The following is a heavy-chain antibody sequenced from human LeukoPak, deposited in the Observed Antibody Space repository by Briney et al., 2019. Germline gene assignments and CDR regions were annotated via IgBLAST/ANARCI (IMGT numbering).Heavy chain of an antibody. CDR1: GDSVSIYY. CDR3: ARGLGLTAVTEHYFDY. J-gene: IGHJ4*02. D-gene: IGHD4-17*01. CDR2: ISYSGST. Sequence: SETLSLTCTVSGDSVSIYYGSWIRQPPGKGLEWMGYISYSGSTDYNPSLKSRVTISVDTSKNQFSLKLSSVTAADTAVYYCARGLGLTAVTEHYFDYWGQGTLVTVSS. V-gene: IGHV4-59*08.